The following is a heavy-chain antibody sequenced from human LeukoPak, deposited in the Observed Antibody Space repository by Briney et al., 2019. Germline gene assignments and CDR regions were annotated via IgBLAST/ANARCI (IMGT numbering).Heavy chain of an antibody. D-gene: IGHD3-10*01. CDR3: ASSGSGSQYYMDV. Sequence: SVKVSCKASGGTFSSYTISWVRQAPGQGLEWMERIIPILGMANYAQKFQGRVTITADKSTSTAYMELSSLRSEYTAVYYCASSGSGSQYYMDVWGKGTTVTVSS. CDR1: GGTFSSYT. J-gene: IGHJ6*03. V-gene: IGHV1-69*02. CDR2: IIPILGMA.